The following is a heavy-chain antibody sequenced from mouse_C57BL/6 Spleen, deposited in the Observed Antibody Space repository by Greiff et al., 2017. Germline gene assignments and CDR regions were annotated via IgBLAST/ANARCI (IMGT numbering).Heavy chain of an antibody. J-gene: IGHJ4*01. CDR3: ARADSNYAMDY. CDR1: GYTFTDYY. V-gene: IGHV1-19*01. CDR2: INPYNGGT. D-gene: IGHD2-5*01. Sequence: EVQLQQSGPVLVKPGASVKMSCKASGYTFTDYYMNWVKQSHGKSLEWIGVINPYNGGTSYNQKFKGKATLTVYKSSSTAYMELNSLTSEDSAVYYCARADSNYAMDYWGQGTSVTVSS.